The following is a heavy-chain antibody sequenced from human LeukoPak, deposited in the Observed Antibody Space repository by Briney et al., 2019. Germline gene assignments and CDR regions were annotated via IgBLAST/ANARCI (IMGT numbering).Heavy chain of an antibody. Sequence: SETLSLTCTVSGGSISSSTYYWGWIRQPPGKGLEWIGSIYYTGSTYYNPSLKSRVTISVDTSKNQFSLKLSSVTAADTAVYYCAGSPNYYGSGFDAFDIWGQGTMVTISS. CDR2: IYYTGST. D-gene: IGHD3-10*01. CDR3: AGSPNYYGSGFDAFDI. CDR1: GGSISSSTYY. V-gene: IGHV4-39*07. J-gene: IGHJ3*02.